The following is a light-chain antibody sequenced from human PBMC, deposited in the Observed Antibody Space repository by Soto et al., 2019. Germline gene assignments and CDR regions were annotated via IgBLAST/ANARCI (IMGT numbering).Light chain of an antibody. Sequence: EIGLTQSPDTLSLSPVERATLSFMASQSVRSSYLAWYQQTPGQTPRLLIYAASSRATGIPDRFSGSGSGTDFSLTISRLEAEDFAVYYCQQYGSSPRTFGQGTKVDIK. J-gene: IGKJ1*01. V-gene: IGKV3-20*01. CDR2: AAS. CDR3: QQYGSSPRT. CDR1: QSVRSSY.